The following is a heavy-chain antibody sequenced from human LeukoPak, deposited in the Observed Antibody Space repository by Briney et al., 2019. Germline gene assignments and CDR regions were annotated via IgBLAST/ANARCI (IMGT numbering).Heavy chain of an antibody. CDR2: INHSGST. V-gene: IGHV4-34*01. Sequence: SETLSLTCAVYGGSFSGYYWSWIRQPPGKGLEWIGEINHSGSTNYNPSLKSRVTISVDTSTNQFSLKLSSVTAADTAVYYCGRGRGSSSLRRDCFYFDCWGQGTLGTVSS. J-gene: IGHJ4*02. D-gene: IGHD5-24*01. CDR1: GGSFSGYY. CDR3: GRGRGSSSLRRDCFYFDC.